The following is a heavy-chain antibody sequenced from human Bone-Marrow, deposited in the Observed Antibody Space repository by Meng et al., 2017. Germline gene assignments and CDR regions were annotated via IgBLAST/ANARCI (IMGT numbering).Heavy chain of an antibody. CDR1: GFTFSSYW. CDR2: IKQDGSEK. CDR3: ARVGLGGYCSSTSCLPRFDP. Sequence: GESLKISCAASGFTFSSYWMSWVRQAPGKGLEWVANIKQDGSEKYYVDSVKGRFTISRDNAKNSLYLQMNSLRAEDTAVYYCARVGLGGYCSSTSCLPRFDPWGQGTLVTVSS. J-gene: IGHJ5*02. D-gene: IGHD2-2*03. V-gene: IGHV3-7*01.